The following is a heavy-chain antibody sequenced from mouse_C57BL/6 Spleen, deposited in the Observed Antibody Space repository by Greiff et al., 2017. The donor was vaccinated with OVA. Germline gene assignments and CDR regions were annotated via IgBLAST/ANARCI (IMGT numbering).Heavy chain of an antibody. V-gene: IGHV7-3*01. D-gene: IGHD2-4*01. CDR2: IRHKANGYTT. CDR1: GFTFTDYY. CDR3: ARGGYDYGEDFAMDY. Sequence: EVKLMESGGGLVQPGGSLSLSCAASGFTFTDYYMSWVRQPPGKALEWLGFIRHKANGYTTEYSAPVKARFTISRDNTQSILYLQMTALRAEDSATYYCARGGYDYGEDFAMDYWGQGTSVTVSS. J-gene: IGHJ4*01.